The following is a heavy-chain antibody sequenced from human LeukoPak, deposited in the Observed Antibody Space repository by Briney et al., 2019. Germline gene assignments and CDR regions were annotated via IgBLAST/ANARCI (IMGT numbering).Heavy chain of an antibody. CDR3: AREGAAARYFDY. V-gene: IGHV4-59*01. Sequence: SETLSLTCTVSGGSISSYYWSWIRQPPGKGLEWIGYIYYSGSTNYNPSLKSRVTISVDTFKNQFSLKLSSVTAADTAVYYCAREGAAARYFDYWGQGTLVTVSS. CDR2: IYYSGST. CDR1: GGSISSYY. D-gene: IGHD6-13*01. J-gene: IGHJ4*02.